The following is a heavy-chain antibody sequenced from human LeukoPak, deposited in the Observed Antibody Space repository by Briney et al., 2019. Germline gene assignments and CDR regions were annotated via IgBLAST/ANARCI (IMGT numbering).Heavy chain of an antibody. V-gene: IGHV4-34*01. CDR2: INDSGST. D-gene: IGHD2-15*01. Sequence: SETLSLTCAVYGGSFNGYYWSWIRQPPGKGLEWIGEINDSGSTNYNPSLKSRVTISVDMSNNQFSLKLSSVTAADTAVYYCVRGNYCSGGSCYHYYYYMDVWGKGTTVTVSS. J-gene: IGHJ6*03. CDR1: GGSFNGYY. CDR3: VRGNYCSGGSCYHYYYYMDV.